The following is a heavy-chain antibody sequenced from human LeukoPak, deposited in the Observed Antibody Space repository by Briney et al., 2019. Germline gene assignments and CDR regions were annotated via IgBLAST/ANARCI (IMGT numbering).Heavy chain of an antibody. CDR1: GFTFSSYW. Sequence: GGSLRLSCAASGFTFSSYWMSWVRQAPGKGLEWVANIKQDGSEKYYVDSVKGRFTISRDNAKNSLYLQMNSLRAEDTAAYYCAREVAGTGGYYFDYWGQGTLVTVSS. J-gene: IGHJ4*02. CDR3: AREVAGTGGYYFDY. CDR2: IKQDGSEK. V-gene: IGHV3-7*03. D-gene: IGHD6-13*01.